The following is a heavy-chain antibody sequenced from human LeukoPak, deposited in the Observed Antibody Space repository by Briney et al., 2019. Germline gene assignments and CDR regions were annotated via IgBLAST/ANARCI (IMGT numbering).Heavy chain of an antibody. CDR1: GDSVSSNSVA. J-gene: IGHJ4*02. D-gene: IGHD2-2*01. CDR3: AREYCSSTSCYGGYYFDY. Sequence: SQTLSLTCAISGDSVSSNSVAWNWIRQSPSRGLEWLGRTYYRSKWYNDYAVSVKSRITINPDTSKNQFSLQLNSVTPEDTALYYCAREYCSSTSCYGGYYFDYWGQGTLVTVSS. V-gene: IGHV6-1*01. CDR2: TYYRSKWYN.